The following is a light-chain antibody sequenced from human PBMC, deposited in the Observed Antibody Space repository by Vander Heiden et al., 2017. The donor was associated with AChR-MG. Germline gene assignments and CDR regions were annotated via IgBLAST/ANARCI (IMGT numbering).Light chain of an antibody. CDR1: QDISNY. V-gene: IGKV1-33*01. J-gene: IGKJ2*01. CDR3: QQYDNPYT. CDR2: DAS. Sequence: DIQMTQSPSSLSASVGDRVTITCQASQDISNYFNWYQQKPGKAPKLLIYDASNLEAGVPSRFSGSGSGTDFTFTSSSLQPEDIATYYCQQYDNPYTFGQGTKLEIK.